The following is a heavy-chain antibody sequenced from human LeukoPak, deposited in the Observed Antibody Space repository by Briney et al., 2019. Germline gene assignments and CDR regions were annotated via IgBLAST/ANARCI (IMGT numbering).Heavy chain of an antibody. J-gene: IGHJ5*02. CDR3: ARGGWNDPGGDWFDP. CDR2: IYHSGST. CDR1: GGSISSGGYS. D-gene: IGHD1-1*01. Sequence: SETLSLTCAVSGGSISSGGYSWSWIRQPPGKGLEWIGYIYHSGSTYYNPSLKSRVTISVDRSKNQFSLKLSSVTAADTAVYYCARGGWNDPGGDWFDPWGQGTLVTVSS. V-gene: IGHV4-30-2*01.